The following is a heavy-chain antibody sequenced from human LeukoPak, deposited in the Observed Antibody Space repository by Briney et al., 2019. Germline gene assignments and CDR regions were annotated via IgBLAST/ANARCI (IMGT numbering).Heavy chain of an antibody. V-gene: IGHV3-48*03. D-gene: IGHD5-12*01. Sequence: GGSLRLSCAASGFTFSSYEMNWVRQAPGKGLEWVSYISSSGSTIYYADSVKGRFTISRDNAKNSLYLQMNSLRAEDTAVYHCAKGQHIVTTISQEGFEYWGQGTLVTVST. CDR3: AKGQHIVTTISQEGFEY. CDR2: ISSSGSTI. CDR1: GFTFSSYE. J-gene: IGHJ4*02.